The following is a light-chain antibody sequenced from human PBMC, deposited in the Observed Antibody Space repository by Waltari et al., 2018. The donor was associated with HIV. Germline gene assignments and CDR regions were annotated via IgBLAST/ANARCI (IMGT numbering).Light chain of an antibody. V-gene: IGKV4-1*01. Sequence: VMTQSPESLAVSLGERATIKCQSSQNVFYSSNNKNYLSWYQQKPGQPPKLIIYWASSRQSGVPDRFSGSGSETDFTLTISSLQAEDVAVYFCQQTYTIPPTFGGGTKVEIK. J-gene: IGKJ4*01. CDR1: QNVFYSSNNKNY. CDR2: WAS. CDR3: QQTYTIPPT.